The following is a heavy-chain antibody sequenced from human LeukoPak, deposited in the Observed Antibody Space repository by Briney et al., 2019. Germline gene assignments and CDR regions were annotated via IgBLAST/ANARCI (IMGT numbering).Heavy chain of an antibody. CDR1: GFTFSSYS. V-gene: IGHV3-48*01. CDR2: ISSSSSTI. J-gene: IGHJ5*02. CDR3: ARGGSGWYP. D-gene: IGHD6-19*01. Sequence: PGGSLRLSCAASGFTFSSYSMKWVRQAPGKGLEWVSYISSSSSTIYYADSVKGRFTISRDNAKNSLYLQMNSLRAEDTAVYYCARGGSGWYPWGQGTLVTVSS.